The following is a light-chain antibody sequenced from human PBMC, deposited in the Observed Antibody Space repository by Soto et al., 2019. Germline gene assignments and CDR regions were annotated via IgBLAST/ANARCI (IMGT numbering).Light chain of an antibody. CDR3: QESHTAGT. CDR1: QSISGY. Sequence: DIQMTQSPSSLSASVGDRVTITCRASQSISGYLSWYQQKSGKAPDLLIYGASNLQSGVPSRFSGSGSGTDFTLTISSLQPEDFATYFCQESHTAGTFGQGTKLEI. V-gene: IGKV1-39*01. J-gene: IGKJ2*01. CDR2: GAS.